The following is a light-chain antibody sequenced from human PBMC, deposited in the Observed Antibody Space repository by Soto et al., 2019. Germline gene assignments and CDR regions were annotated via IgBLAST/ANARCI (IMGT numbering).Light chain of an antibody. CDR3: QQYSNWPRT. Sequence: EIVMTQSPATLSVSPGERATLSCRASQSVSSNLAWYQQKPGQAPRLLIYGASTRATGIPARFSGSGSGTELTPTISSRQSEDFAVYYCQQYSNWPRTFGQGTKLEIK. CDR2: GAS. V-gene: IGKV3-15*01. J-gene: IGKJ2*01. CDR1: QSVSSN.